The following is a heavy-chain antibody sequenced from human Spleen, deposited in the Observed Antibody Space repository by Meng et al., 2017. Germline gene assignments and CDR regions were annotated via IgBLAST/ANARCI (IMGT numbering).Heavy chain of an antibody. CDR1: GVSISSGGYY. J-gene: IGHJ2*01. CDR3: ARSYGSGTYWYFDL. Sequence: QVQLQESGPGLVKPSQTLSLTCTVSGVSISSGGYYWSWIRQHPGKGLEWIGFIYHTGSTDCNPSLKRRVTISVDTSNNHFSLKLTSVTAADTAVYYCARSYGSGTYWYFDLWGRGTLVTVSS. CDR2: IYHTGST. D-gene: IGHD3-10*01. V-gene: IGHV4-31*03.